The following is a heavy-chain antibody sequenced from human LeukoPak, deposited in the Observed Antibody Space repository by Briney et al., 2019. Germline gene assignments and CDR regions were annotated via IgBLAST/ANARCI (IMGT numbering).Heavy chain of an antibody. Sequence: GGSLRLSCAASGFTFSNAWMSWVRQAPGKGLEWVSSISSSSSYIYYADSVKGRFTISRDNAKNSLYLQMNSLRAEDTAVYYCASSSGSSSWYPAAPDYWGQGTLVTVSS. CDR1: GFTFSNAW. CDR3: ASSSGSSSWYPAAPDY. V-gene: IGHV3-21*01. CDR2: ISSSSSYI. D-gene: IGHD6-13*01. J-gene: IGHJ4*02.